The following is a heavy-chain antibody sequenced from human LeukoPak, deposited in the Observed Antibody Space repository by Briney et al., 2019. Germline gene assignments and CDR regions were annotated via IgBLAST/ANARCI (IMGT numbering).Heavy chain of an antibody. CDR3: AKVDGTGNSVFDY. Sequence: GGSLRLSCSASGFIFNNYWMHWVRQAPGKGLVWISRVSPDGRSTNYADSMKGRSTISRDNAKNTLYLQMNSLSAEDTAIYYCAKVDGTGNSVFDYWGQGTLVPVSS. V-gene: IGHV3-74*01. CDR2: VSPDGRST. J-gene: IGHJ4*02. D-gene: IGHD2-8*02. CDR1: GFIFNNYW.